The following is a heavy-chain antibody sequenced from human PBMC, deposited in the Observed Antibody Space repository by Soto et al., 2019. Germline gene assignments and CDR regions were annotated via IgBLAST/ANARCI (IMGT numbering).Heavy chain of an antibody. V-gene: IGHV1-2*02. CDR2: INPNSGGT. D-gene: IGHD2-21*02. CDR3: ARQLAYCGGDCYTEPIDY. Sequence: ASVNVSCKASGYTFTNYYIHWVRQAPGQGLEWMGWINPNSGGTKYAQKFQGRVTMTRDTSISTAYMDLTRLRSDDTAVYYCARQLAYCGGDCYTEPIDYWGQGTLVTVSS. J-gene: IGHJ4*02. CDR1: GYTFTNYY.